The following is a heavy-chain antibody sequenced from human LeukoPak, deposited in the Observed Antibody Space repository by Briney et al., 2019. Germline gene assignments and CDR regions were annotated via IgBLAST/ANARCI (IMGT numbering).Heavy chain of an antibody. J-gene: IGHJ4*02. CDR2: FNPNSGGT. CDR1: GYIFTGYY. Sequence: ASVNLSFKSSGYIFTGYYMHWVRQAPGQGLEWMGWFNPNSGGTSYAHKFQGRVTMTRDTSITTAYMELSRLRSDDTAVYYCARGYCSSTSCYARNDFDYWGQGTLVTVSS. D-gene: IGHD2-2*01. V-gene: IGHV1-2*02. CDR3: ARGYCSSTSCYARNDFDY.